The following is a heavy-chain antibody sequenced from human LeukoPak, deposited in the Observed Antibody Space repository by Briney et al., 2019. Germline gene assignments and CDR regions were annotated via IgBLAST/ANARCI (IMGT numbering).Heavy chain of an antibody. CDR2: IYSGGST. CDR1: GFNVSSNY. J-gene: IGHJ4*02. V-gene: IGHV3-53*01. D-gene: IGHD6-19*01. Sequence: GGSLRLSCAASGFNVSSNYMSWVRQAPGKGLEWVSVIYSGGSTYYADSVKGRFTISRDNSRNTLYLQMNSLRAEDTAVYYCAKFGSGWALAGWGQGTLVTVSS. CDR3: AKFGSGWALAG.